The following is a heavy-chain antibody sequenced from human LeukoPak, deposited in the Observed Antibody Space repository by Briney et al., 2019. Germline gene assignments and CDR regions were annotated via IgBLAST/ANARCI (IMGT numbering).Heavy chain of an antibody. Sequence: ASVKVSCKASGYTFTSYGISWVRQAPGQGLEWMGWISAYNGNTNYAQKLQGRVTMTTDTSTSTAYMELRSLRSDDTAVYYCARGGRGGYYYDSSGYSNSDYWGQGTLVTVSS. J-gene: IGHJ4*02. CDR2: ISAYNGNT. V-gene: IGHV1-18*01. CDR3: ARGGRGGYYYDSSGYSNSDY. D-gene: IGHD3-22*01. CDR1: GYTFTSYG.